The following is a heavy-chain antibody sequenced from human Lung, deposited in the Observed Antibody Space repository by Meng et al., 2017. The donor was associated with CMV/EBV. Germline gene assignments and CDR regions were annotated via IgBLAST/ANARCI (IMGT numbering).Heavy chain of an antibody. D-gene: IGHD6-6*01. Sequence: GGSLRLXCAGSGFRFSDYAVHWVRQAPGKGLEWVSVIYSGGSTYYADSVKGRFTISRDNSKNTLYLQMNSLRAEDTAVYYCARDPIEYSSSVADYWGQGTLVTVSS. CDR3: ARDPIEYSSSVADY. J-gene: IGHJ4*02. V-gene: IGHV3-NL1*01. CDR2: IYSGGST. CDR1: GFRFSDYA.